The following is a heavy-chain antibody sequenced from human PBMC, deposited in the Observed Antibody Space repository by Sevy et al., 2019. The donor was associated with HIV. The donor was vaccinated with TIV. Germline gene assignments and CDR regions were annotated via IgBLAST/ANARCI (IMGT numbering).Heavy chain of an antibody. CDR3: TRLIPHTAAARAMDD. Sequence: GGSLRLSCAASGFTVTNNYLSWVRQAPGKGLEWVALSYSDDSRYFADSVRGRSTISTDSLKTTLYLKMNSLRTEDTPIYNFTRLIPHTAAARAMDDWGQGTTVTVS. CDR2: SYSDDSR. D-gene: IGHD6-13*01. V-gene: IGHV3-66*04. CDR1: GFTVTNNY. J-gene: IGHJ6*01.